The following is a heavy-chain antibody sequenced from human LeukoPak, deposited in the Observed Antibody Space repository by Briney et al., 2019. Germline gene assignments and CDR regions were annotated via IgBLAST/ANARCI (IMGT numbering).Heavy chain of an antibody. CDR1: GGSISSYY. V-gene: IGHV4-59*12. Sequence: SETLSLTCTVSGGSISSYYWSWIRQPPGKGLEWIGYIYYSGSTNFNPSLKSRVTISVDKSKNQFSLKLSSVTAADTAVYYCARESDIVATKASYYFDYWGQGTLVTVSS. CDR2: IYYSGST. CDR3: ARESDIVATKASYYFDY. D-gene: IGHD5-12*01. J-gene: IGHJ4*02.